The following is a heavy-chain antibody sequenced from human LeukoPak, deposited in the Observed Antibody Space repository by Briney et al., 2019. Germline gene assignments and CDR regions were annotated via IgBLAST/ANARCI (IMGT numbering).Heavy chain of an antibody. CDR2: IYYSGST. CDR1: GGSISSYY. Sequence: KPSETLSLTCTVSGGSISSYYWSWIRQPPGKGLEWIGYIYYSGSTNYNPSLKSRVTISVDTSKNQFSLKLSSVTAADTAVYYCARDLSEPHWYNSGWSLDVWGQGTTVTVSS. D-gene: IGHD6-19*01. V-gene: IGHV4-59*01. CDR3: ARDLSEPHWYNSGWSLDV. J-gene: IGHJ6*02.